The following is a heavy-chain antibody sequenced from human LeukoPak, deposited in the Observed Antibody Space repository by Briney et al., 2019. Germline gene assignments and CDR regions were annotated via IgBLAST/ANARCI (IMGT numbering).Heavy chain of an antibody. CDR2: INPSGGST. V-gene: IGHV1-46*01. CDR1: GYTFTSHY. CDR3: ARANYDILTGSAPPRY. D-gene: IGHD3-9*01. J-gene: IGHJ4*02. Sequence: ASVKVSCKASGYTFTSHYMHWVRQAPGQGLEWMGIINPSGGSTSYAQKFQGRVTMTRDTSTSTVYMELSSLRSEDTAVYYCARANYDILTGSAPPRYWGQGTLVTVSS.